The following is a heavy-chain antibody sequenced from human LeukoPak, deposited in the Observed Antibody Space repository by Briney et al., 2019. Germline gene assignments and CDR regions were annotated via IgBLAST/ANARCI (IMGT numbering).Heavy chain of an antibody. Sequence: GGSLRLSCAASGFTFSSYWMSWVRQAPGKRLEWVANIKQDGSEKYYVDSVKGRFTISRDNAKNSLYLQMNSLRAEDTAVYYCARQDPIDYYYGMDVWGQGTTVTVSS. CDR2: IKQDGSEK. J-gene: IGHJ6*02. V-gene: IGHV3-7*01. CDR1: GFTFSSYW. CDR3: ARQDPIDYYYGMDV.